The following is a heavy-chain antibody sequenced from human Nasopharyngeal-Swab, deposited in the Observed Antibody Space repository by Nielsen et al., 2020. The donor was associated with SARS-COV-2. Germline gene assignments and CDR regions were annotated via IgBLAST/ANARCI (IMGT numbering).Heavy chain of an antibody. D-gene: IGHD6-19*01. V-gene: IGHV3-15*01. CDR1: GFTLSDAW. Sequence: GGSLRLSCAVSGFTLSDAWMSWVRQAPGKGLEWVGHIKSNAEGGTPVYAAALKDRITISRDESKNTLFLQMNSLKTEDTAVYYCARSRGAGPNYYFDYWGQGSLVTVSS. CDR2: IKSNAEGGTP. J-gene: IGHJ4*02. CDR3: ARSRGAGPNYYFDY.